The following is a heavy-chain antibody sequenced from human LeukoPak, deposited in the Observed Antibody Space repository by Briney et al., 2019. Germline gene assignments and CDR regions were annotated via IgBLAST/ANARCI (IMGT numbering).Heavy chain of an antibody. V-gene: IGHV3-23*01. CDR3: ARQAVAGLKYYYSYGMDV. D-gene: IGHD6-19*01. J-gene: IGHJ6*02. CDR1: GFTFSSYA. CDR2: ISGSGGST. Sequence: QPGGSLRLSCAASGFTFSSYAMSWVRQAPGKGLEWVSAISGSGGSTYYADSVKGRFTIHSDNSKNTLYLQMTSLRAEDTAVYYCARQAVAGLKYYYSYGMDVWGQGTTVTVSS.